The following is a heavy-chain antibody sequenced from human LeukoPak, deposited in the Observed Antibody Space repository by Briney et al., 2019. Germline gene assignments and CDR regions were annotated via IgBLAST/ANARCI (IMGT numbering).Heavy chain of an antibody. CDR1: GGSISSGDYS. D-gene: IGHD3-22*01. CDR2: IYHSGST. J-gene: IGHJ4*02. V-gene: IGHV4-30-2*01. Sequence: SETLSLTCAVSGGSISSGDYSWSWIRQPPGKGLEWIGYIYHSGSTYYNPSLKSRVTISVDRSKNQFSLKLSSVTAADTAVYYCARAYYECFDYWGQGTLVTVSS. CDR3: ARAYYECFDY.